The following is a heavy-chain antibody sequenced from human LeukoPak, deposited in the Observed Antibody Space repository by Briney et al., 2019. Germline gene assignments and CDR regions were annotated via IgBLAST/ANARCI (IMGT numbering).Heavy chain of an antibody. Sequence: SETLSLTCTVSGGSISSYYWSWIRQPPGKGLEWIGYIYYSGSTNYNPSLKSRVTISVDTSKNQFSLKLGSVTAADTAVYYCARERAGIADYWGQGTLVTVSS. CDR1: GGSISSYY. D-gene: IGHD6-13*01. J-gene: IGHJ4*02. CDR3: ARERAGIADY. V-gene: IGHV4-59*01. CDR2: IYYSGST.